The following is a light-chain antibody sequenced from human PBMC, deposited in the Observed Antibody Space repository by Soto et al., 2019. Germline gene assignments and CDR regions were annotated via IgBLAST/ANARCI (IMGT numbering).Light chain of an antibody. J-gene: IGKJ1*01. V-gene: IGKV1-5*03. Sequence: IPISHSRSPLSGSVGDRVTITCRASQTISSWLAWYQQKPGKAPKLLIYKASTLKSGVPSRFSGSGSGTEFTLTISSLQPDDFATYYCQHYNSYSEAFGKGTTLDI. CDR2: KAS. CDR3: QHYNSYSEA. CDR1: QTISSW.